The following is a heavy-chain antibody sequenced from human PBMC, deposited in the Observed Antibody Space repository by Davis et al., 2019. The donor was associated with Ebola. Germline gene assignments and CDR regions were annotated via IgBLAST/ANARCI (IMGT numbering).Heavy chain of an antibody. J-gene: IGHJ6*04. D-gene: IGHD5-18*01. CDR1: GWSSIGYY. Sequence: MPSQTLSPTFAVHGWSSIGYYWSWIRQPPGKGLEWIGEINHIGSTKYNPSLKSRVTISVDTSKNQFSLKLNSVTAADTAVYFCARIPVLTSPALGYGLDVWGKGTTVTVSS. CDR3: ARIPVLTSPALGYGLDV. CDR2: INHIGST. V-gene: IGHV4-34*01.